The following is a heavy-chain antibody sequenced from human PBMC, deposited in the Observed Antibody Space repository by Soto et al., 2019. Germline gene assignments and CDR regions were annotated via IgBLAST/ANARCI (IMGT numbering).Heavy chain of an antibody. J-gene: IGHJ6*02. CDR2: IYPGDSDT. CDR3: ARQGYSGSGSNYYYYGMDV. Sequence: PGESLKISCKGSGYSLTSYWIGWVRQMPGKGLEWMGIIYPGDSDTRYSPSFQGQVTISADKSISTAYLQWSSLKASDTAMYYCARQGYSGSGSNYYYYGMDVSGQGTRVTVSS. CDR1: GYSLTSYW. D-gene: IGHD3-10*01. V-gene: IGHV5-51*01.